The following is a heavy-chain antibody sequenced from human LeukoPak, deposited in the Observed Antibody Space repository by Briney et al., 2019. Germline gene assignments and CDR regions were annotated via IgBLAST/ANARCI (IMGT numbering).Heavy chain of an antibody. V-gene: IGHV4-34*01. J-gene: IGHJ5*02. CDR1: GGSFSGYY. Sequence: NSSETLSLTCAVYGGSFSGYYWSWIRQPPGKGLEWIGEINHSGSTNYNPSLKSRVTISVDTSKNQFSLKLSSVTAADTAVYYCARGDDWFEPWGQGTLVTVSS. D-gene: IGHD3-16*01. CDR2: INHSGST. CDR3: ARGDDWFEP.